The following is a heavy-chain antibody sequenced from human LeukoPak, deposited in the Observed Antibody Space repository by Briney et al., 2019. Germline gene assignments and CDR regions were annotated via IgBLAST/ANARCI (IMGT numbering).Heavy chain of an antibody. J-gene: IGHJ3*02. V-gene: IGHV1-69*04. D-gene: IGHD3-22*01. CDR1: GGTFSSYT. CDR2: IIPILGIA. Sequence: SVKVSCKASGGTFSSYTISWVRQAPGQGLEWMGRIIPILGIANYAQKFQGRVTITADKYTSTAYLELSSLRSGDTAVYYCARDLREYYYHSSGPLDIWGQGKMLTVSS. CDR3: ARDLREYYYHSSGPLDI.